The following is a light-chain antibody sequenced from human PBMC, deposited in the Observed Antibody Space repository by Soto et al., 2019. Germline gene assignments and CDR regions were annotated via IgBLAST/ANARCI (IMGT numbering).Light chain of an antibody. Sequence: QPVLTQSPSASASLGASVKLTCTLSSGHSSYAIAWHQQQPEKGPRYLMKLNSDGSHSKGDGIPDRFSGSSSGAERYLTISSLQSEDEADYYCQTWGTGIDWVFGGGTQVTVL. J-gene: IGLJ3*02. CDR1: SGHSSYA. CDR3: QTWGTGIDWV. CDR2: LNSDGSH. V-gene: IGLV4-69*01.